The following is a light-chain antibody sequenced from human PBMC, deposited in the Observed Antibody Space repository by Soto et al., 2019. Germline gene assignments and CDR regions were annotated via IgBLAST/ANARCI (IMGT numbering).Light chain of an antibody. J-gene: IGKJ1*01. CDR2: GAS. Sequence: EIVLPQSPGTLSVSPGERATLSCRASQSVSSNLAWYQQKPGQAPRLLIYGASTRATGIPARFSGSGSGTEFTLTISSLQSEDFAVYYCQQYNNWPWTFGQGTKVDIK. V-gene: IGKV3-15*01. CDR1: QSVSSN. CDR3: QQYNNWPWT.